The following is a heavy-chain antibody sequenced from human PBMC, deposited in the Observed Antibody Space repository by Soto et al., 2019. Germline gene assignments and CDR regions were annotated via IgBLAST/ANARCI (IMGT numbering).Heavy chain of an antibody. Sequence: SVTVSCKASGGTFSSYAIIWVRQAPGQGLEWMGGIIPIFGTANYAQKFQGRVTITADESTSTAYMELSSLRSEDTAVYYCANDILTGYYTKSQYGMDVWGQGTTVTV. CDR3: ANDILTGYYTKSQYGMDV. D-gene: IGHD3-9*01. CDR1: GGTFSSYA. V-gene: IGHV1-69*13. J-gene: IGHJ6*02. CDR2: IIPIFGTA.